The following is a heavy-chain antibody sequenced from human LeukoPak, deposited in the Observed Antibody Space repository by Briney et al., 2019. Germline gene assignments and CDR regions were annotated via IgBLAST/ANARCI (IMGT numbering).Heavy chain of an antibody. V-gene: IGHV3-30*02. J-gene: IGHJ4*02. Sequence: GGSLRLSCAASGFTFSSYGMHWVRQPPGKGLEWVAFIRYDGSNKYYAESVKGRLTISRDNSKNTLYLQMNSLRAEDRAVYYCAKDLREGYYDSSGTFDYWGQGTLVTVSS. D-gene: IGHD3-22*01. CDR1: GFTFSSYG. CDR2: IRYDGSNK. CDR3: AKDLREGYYDSSGTFDY.